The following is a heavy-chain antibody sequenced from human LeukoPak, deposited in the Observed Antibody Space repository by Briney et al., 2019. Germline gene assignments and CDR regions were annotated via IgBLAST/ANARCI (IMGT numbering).Heavy chain of an antibody. J-gene: IGHJ4*02. D-gene: IGHD6-19*01. CDR3: ARGRRNVAVADY. CDR1: GGSISSYY. Sequence: SETLSLTCTVSGGSISSYYWSWIRQPPGKGLEWIGYIYYGGSTNYNPSLKSRVTISVDTSKNQFSLKLSSVTAADTAVYYCARGRRNVAVADYWGQGTLVTVSS. V-gene: IGHV4-59*01. CDR2: IYYGGST.